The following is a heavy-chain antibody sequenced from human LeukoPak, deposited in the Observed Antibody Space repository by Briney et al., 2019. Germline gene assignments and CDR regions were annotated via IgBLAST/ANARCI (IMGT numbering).Heavy chain of an antibody. J-gene: IGHJ4*02. Sequence: GGSLRLSCAASGFTVSSSYMSWVRQAPGKGLEWVSVIYSGGSTYYADSVKGRFTISRDNSKNTLYLQMNSLRAEDTAVYYCARGGSGSYYFDYWGQGTLVTVSS. D-gene: IGHD1-26*01. CDR3: ARGGSGSYYFDY. CDR1: GFTVSSSY. CDR2: IYSGGST. V-gene: IGHV3-53*01.